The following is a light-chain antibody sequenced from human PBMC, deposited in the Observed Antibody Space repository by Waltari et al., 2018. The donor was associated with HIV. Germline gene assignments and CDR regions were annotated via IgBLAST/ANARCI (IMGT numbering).Light chain of an antibody. Sequence: QSALTQPASVSGSPGQSITISCTGSSSDGGGYNYVSWYQQHPGQAPKLRMCEGSKRPSGVSKRFAGSKSGNTASLTISVLQAEDEADYYCSSYTSSSTLYVFGTGTKVTVL. J-gene: IGLJ1*01. CDR2: EGS. V-gene: IGLV2-14*01. CDR3: SSYTSSSTLYV. CDR1: SSDGGGYNY.